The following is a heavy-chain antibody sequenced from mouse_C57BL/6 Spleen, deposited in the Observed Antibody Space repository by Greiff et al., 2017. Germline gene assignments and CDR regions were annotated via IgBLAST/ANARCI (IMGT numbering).Heavy chain of an antibody. J-gene: IGHJ4*01. Sequence: DVKLQESGPGLVKPSQSLSLTCSVTGYSITSGYYWNWIRQFPGNKLEWMGYISYDGSNNYNPSLKNRISITRDTSKNQFFLKLNSVTTEETATYYCARDAPIYYDYDGYAMDYWGQGTSVTVSS. CDR2: ISYDGSN. V-gene: IGHV3-6*01. D-gene: IGHD2-4*01. CDR3: ARDAPIYYDYDGYAMDY. CDR1: GYSITSGYY.